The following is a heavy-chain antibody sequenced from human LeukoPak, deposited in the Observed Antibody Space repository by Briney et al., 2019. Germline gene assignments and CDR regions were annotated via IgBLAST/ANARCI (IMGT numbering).Heavy chain of an antibody. J-gene: IGHJ4*02. D-gene: IGHD1-1*01. CDR3: ARVHDLLRQLDY. Sequence: GGSLRLSCSASEFTFISYAMHWVRQAPGKGLEYVSTIGSGGDATYYADSVKGRFTISRDNSKNTLYLQMSSLRAEDTAVYYCARVHDLLRQLDYWGQGTLVTVSS. CDR1: EFTFISYA. V-gene: IGHV3-64D*06. CDR2: IGSGGDAT.